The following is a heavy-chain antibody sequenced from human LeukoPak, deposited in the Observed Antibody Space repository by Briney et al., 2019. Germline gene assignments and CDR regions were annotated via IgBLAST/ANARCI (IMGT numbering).Heavy chain of an antibody. CDR3: AKGVRGYSYGTDAFDI. CDR1: GFTFSSYG. Sequence: GGSLRLSCAASGFTFSSYGMHWVRQAPGKGLEWVAVISYDGSNKYYADPVKGRFTISRDNSKNTLYLQMNSLRAEDTAVYYCAKGVRGYSYGTDAFDIWGQGTMVTVSS. CDR2: ISYDGSNK. J-gene: IGHJ3*02. D-gene: IGHD5-18*01. V-gene: IGHV3-30*18.